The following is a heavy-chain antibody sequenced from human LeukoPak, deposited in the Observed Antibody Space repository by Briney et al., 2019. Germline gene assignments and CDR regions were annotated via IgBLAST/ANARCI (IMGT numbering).Heavy chain of an antibody. J-gene: IGHJ4*02. CDR2: INWNGGST. D-gene: IGHD3-22*01. Sequence: GGSLRLSCAASGFTFDDYGMSWVLQAPGKGLEWVSGINWNGGSTGYADSVKGRFTISRDNAKNSLYLQMNSLRAEDTALYYCARTYYYDSSGYYYGYYFDYWGQGTLVTVSS. CDR3: ARTYYYDSSGYYYGYYFDY. CDR1: GFTFDDYG. V-gene: IGHV3-20*04.